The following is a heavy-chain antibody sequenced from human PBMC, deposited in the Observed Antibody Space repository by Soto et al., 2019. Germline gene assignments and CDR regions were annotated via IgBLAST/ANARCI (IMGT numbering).Heavy chain of an antibody. CDR1: GFTFTRYS. V-gene: IGHV3-21*01. CDR2: ISSTTNYI. Sequence: EVQLVESGGGLVKPGGSLRLSCAASGFTFTRYSMNWVRQAPGKGLEWVSSISSTTNYIYYADSMKGRFTVSRDNAKNSVYLEMNSLSAEDTALYYCARESEDLTSNFDYCGQGTLVTVSS. J-gene: IGHJ4*02. CDR3: ARESEDLTSNFDY.